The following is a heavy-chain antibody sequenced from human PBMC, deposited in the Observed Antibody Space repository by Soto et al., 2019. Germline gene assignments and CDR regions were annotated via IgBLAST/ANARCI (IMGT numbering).Heavy chain of an antibody. CDR2: MNPNSGYT. J-gene: IGHJ4*02. CDR3: ARVMRLTFLRGVHRAYFFDY. D-gene: IGHD3-10*01. V-gene: IGHV1-8*01. Sequence: ASVKVSCKASGYTFTNYDINWVRQAPGQGLEWMGWMNPNSGYTGYLEKFQDRVTMTRNTSTSTAYMELSSLRSDDTAIYYCARVMRLTFLRGVHRAYFFDYWDQGALVTVSS. CDR1: GYTFTNYD.